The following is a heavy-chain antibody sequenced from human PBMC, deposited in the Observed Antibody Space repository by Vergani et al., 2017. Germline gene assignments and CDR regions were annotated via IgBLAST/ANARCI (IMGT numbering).Heavy chain of an antibody. Sequence: EVQLTESGGGWVQPGGSLRLSCVVSGFDFSSYIMNWVRQAPGKGLEWVSFVSTGTKSQSYAESVKGRFTIFRDSAKNSLYLQMDSLRAEDTAVYYCAREYSSTSGRAFDFWGQGTKVTVSS. CDR1: GFDFSSYI. V-gene: IGHV3-48*01. J-gene: IGHJ3*01. D-gene: IGHD2-2*01. CDR3: AREYSSTSGRAFDF. CDR2: VSTGTKSQ.